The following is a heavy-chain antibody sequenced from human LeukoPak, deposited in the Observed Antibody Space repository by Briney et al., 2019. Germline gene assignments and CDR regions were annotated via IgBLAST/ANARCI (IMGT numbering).Heavy chain of an antibody. Sequence: GGSLRLSCAASGFTFSSNWMHWVRQAPGKGLVWVSRISEDGSTTNYADSVKGRSTIFRDNAKNTLYLQMNSLRAEDTAVYYCVRDLGGRSGHWGQGTLVTVSS. CDR3: VRDLGGRSGH. D-gene: IGHD1-26*01. V-gene: IGHV3-74*01. J-gene: IGHJ4*02. CDR1: GFTFSSNW. CDR2: ISEDGSTT.